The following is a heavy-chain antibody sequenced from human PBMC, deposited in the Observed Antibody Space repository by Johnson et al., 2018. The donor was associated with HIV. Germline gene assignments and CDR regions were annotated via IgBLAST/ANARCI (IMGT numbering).Heavy chain of an antibody. D-gene: IGHD6-13*01. CDR1: GFTFSTYG. J-gene: IGHJ3*02. CDR2: IYIGGST. Sequence: QVLLVESGGGVVQPGRSLRLSCIASGFTFSTYGMHWVRQAPGKGLQWVAVIYIGGSTYYADSVKGRFTISRDSSKNTLYLQMNSLRAEDTAVYYCARDQFYSSSWYDTFDIWGQGTMVTVSS. CDR3: ARDQFYSSSWYDTFDI. V-gene: IGHV3-NL1*01.